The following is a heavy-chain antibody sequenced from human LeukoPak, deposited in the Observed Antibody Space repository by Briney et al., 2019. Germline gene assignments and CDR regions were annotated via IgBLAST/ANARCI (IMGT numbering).Heavy chain of an antibody. Sequence: GGSLRLSCAASGFTFSSYGIHWVRQAPGKGLEWVAVISYDGSNQYYADSVKGRFTVSRDNSKNTLFLQMNSLRAEDTAVYYCAKGINYCTTTSCPPNYYYYFGMDVWGQGTTVTVSS. D-gene: IGHD2/OR15-2a*01. CDR2: ISYDGSNQ. CDR3: AKGINYCTTTSCPPNYYYYFGMDV. J-gene: IGHJ6*02. V-gene: IGHV3-30*18. CDR1: GFTFSSYG.